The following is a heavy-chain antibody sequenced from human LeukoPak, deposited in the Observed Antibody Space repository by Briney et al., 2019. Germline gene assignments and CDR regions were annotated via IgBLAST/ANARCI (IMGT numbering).Heavy chain of an antibody. Sequence: SETLSLTCAVYGGSFSGYYWSWIRQPPGKGLEWIGEINHSGSTNYNPSLKSRVTISVDTSKNQFSLKLSSVTAADTAVYYCARGDSSGWFLWGQGTLVTVSS. CDR2: INHSGST. CDR3: ARGDSSGWFL. V-gene: IGHV4-34*01. D-gene: IGHD6-19*01. CDR1: GGSFSGYY. J-gene: IGHJ4*02.